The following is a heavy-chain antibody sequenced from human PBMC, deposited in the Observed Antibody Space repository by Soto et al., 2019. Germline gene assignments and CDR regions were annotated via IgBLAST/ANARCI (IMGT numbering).Heavy chain of an antibody. CDR1: GFTFSSYS. V-gene: IGHV3-21*01. D-gene: IGHD3-22*01. CDR2: ISSSSSYI. J-gene: IGHJ6*02. CDR3: ARDRYYYDSSGYLGLSYYYYGMDV. Sequence: GRSLRLSCAASGFTFSSYSMNWVRQAPGKGLEWVSSISSSSSYIYYADSVKGRFTISRDNAKNSLYLQMNSLRAEDTAVYYCARDRYYYDSSGYLGLSYYYYGMDVWGQGTTVTVSS.